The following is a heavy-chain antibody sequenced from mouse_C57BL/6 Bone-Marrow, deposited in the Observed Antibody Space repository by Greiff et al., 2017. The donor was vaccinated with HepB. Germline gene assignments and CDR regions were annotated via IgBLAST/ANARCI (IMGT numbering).Heavy chain of an antibody. V-gene: IGHV1-69*01. CDR1: GYTFTSYW. Sequence: QVQLQQPGAELVMPGASVKLSCKASGYTFTSYWMHWVKQRPGQGLEWIGEIAPSDSYTNYNQKFKGKSTLTVDKSSSTAYMQLSSLTSEDSAVYYCARSRGRWYFDVWGTGTTVTVSS. CDR3: ARSRGRWYFDV. CDR2: IAPSDSYT. D-gene: IGHD1-1*01. J-gene: IGHJ1*03.